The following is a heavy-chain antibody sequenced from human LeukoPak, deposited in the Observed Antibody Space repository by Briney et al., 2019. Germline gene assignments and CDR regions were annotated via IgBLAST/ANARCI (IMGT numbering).Heavy chain of an antibody. CDR2: NYPGDSDT. V-gene: IGHV5-51*01. CDR3: ATSISLKGSSWLPFYS. D-gene: IGHD6-13*01. CDR1: GYSFTNYW. J-gene: IGHJ4*02. Sequence: GESLKISCKVSGYSFTNYWIGWVRQMPGKGLEWMGINYPGDSDTRYSPSFQGHVTISADKSISAAYLQWSSLKAADTAMYYCATSISLKGSSWLPFYSWGQGTLVTVSS.